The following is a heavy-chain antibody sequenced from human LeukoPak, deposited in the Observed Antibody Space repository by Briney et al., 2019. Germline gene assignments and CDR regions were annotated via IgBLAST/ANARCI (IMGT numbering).Heavy chain of an antibody. D-gene: IGHD6-13*01. Sequence: SETLSLTCTVSGGSISSYYWSGIRQPPGKGLEWIGYIYYSGSTNYNPSLKSRVTISVDTSKNQFSLKLTSVTAADTAVYYCARQGGIAAAATNFDYWGQGTLVTVSS. CDR2: IYYSGST. CDR3: ARQGGIAAAATNFDY. CDR1: GGSISSYY. V-gene: IGHV4-59*08. J-gene: IGHJ4*02.